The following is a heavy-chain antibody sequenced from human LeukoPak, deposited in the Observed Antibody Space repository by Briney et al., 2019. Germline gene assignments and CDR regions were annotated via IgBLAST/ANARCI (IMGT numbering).Heavy chain of an antibody. CDR1: GFTFSTYV. Sequence: GGSLRLSCAASGFTFSTYVMHWVRRAPGKGLEWLAAISYDGNNKYYADSVKGRFTISRDNSKNTLYLQMNSLRAEDTAVYYCARHLSGDDIWGQGTMVTVSS. D-gene: IGHD4-17*01. CDR3: ARHLSGDDI. V-gene: IGHV3-33*08. CDR2: ISYDGNNK. J-gene: IGHJ3*02.